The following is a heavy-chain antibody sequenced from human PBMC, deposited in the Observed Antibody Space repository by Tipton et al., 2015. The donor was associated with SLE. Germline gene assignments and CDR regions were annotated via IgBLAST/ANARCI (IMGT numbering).Heavy chain of an antibody. CDR2: IYGSGNS. Sequence: TLSLTCAVSGYSISSGYYWGWIRRPPGKGLEWMGSIYGSGNSYYNPSLRSRVTISVDTSKNQFSLKLTSVTAADTAVYYCARDPPSSYYYGMDVWGQGTTVTVSS. CDR3: ARDPPSSYYYGMDV. D-gene: IGHD3-16*01. J-gene: IGHJ6*02. V-gene: IGHV4-38-2*02. CDR1: GYSISSGYY.